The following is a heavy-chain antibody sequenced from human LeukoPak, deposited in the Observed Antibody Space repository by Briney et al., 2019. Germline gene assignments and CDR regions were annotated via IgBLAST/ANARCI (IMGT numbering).Heavy chain of an antibody. V-gene: IGHV3-15*01. J-gene: IGHJ4*02. Sequence: GGSLRLSCAASGFTFSNAWMSWVRQAPGKGLEWVGRIKSKTDGGTTDYAAPVKGRFTISRDDSKNTLYLQMNSLKTEDTAVYYCTTTYYYDSSGYYQGDYWGQGTLVTVSS. CDR3: TTTYYYDSSGYYQGDY. CDR2: IKSKTDGGTT. D-gene: IGHD3-22*01. CDR1: GFTFSNAW.